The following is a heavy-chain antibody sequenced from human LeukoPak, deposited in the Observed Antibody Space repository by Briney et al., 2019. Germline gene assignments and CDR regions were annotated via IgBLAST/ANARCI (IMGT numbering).Heavy chain of an antibody. CDR3: ARDRGIAAAADAFDI. V-gene: IGHV4-34*01. CDR1: GGSFSGYY. D-gene: IGHD6-13*01. Sequence: SETLSLTCAVYGGSFSGYYWSWIRQPPGKGLEWIGSIYYSGSTYYNPSLKSRVTISVDTSKNQFSLKLSSVTAADTAVYYCARDRGIAAAADAFDIWGQGTMVTVSS. CDR2: IYYSGST. J-gene: IGHJ3*02.